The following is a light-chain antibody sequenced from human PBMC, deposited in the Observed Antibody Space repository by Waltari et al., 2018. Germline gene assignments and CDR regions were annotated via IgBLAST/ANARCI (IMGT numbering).Light chain of an antibody. Sequence: DIQMTQSPSSLSASVGDSVTITCRARQSISSYLNWYQQKPGKAPKLLIYAASSLQSGVPLRFSGSGSGTEFTLTISSLQPEDFATYYCQQSYSTPLTFGGGTKVEIK. CDR2: AAS. CDR3: QQSYSTPLT. J-gene: IGKJ4*01. V-gene: IGKV1-39*01. CDR1: QSISSY.